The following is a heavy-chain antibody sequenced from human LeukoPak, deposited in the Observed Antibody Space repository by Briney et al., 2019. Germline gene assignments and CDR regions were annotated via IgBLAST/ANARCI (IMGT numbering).Heavy chain of an antibody. CDR3: ARDPRIAARSDY. CDR2: ISSSSSYI. CDR1: GFTFSSYS. D-gene: IGHD6-6*01. V-gene: IGHV3-21*01. Sequence: GGSLRLSCAASGFTFSSYSMNWVRQAPGKGLEWVSSISSSSSYIYYADSVKGRFTISRDNAKNSLYLQMNSLRAEDTAVYYCARDPRIAARSDYWGQGTLVTVSS. J-gene: IGHJ4*02.